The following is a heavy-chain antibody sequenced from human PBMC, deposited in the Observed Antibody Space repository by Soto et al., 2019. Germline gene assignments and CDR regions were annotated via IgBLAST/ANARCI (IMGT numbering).Heavy chain of an antibody. CDR1: GGSISSLY. V-gene: IGHV4-59*11. D-gene: IGHD2-21*01. J-gene: IGHJ5*02. CDR3: ASVAYSDSTVFDP. Sequence: PSETLSLTCTVSGGSISSLYWSWLRQPPGKGLEWIGYVYYSGGTNYSPSLKSRVSISLDTSKNHFSLTLSSVTAADTAVYYCASVAYSDSTVFDPWGQGTLVTVSS. CDR2: VYYSGGT.